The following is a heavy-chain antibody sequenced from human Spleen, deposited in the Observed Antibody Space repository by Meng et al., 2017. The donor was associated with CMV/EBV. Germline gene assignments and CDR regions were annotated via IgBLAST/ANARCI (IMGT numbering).Heavy chain of an antibody. CDR3: ARVGATLRGDY. Sequence: SCKASGYTFSGYYIHWVRQAPGQGLEWMGWINPNSGGTNYAQKFQGRVTMTRDTSISTAYMELSRLRSDDTAVYYCARVGATLRGDYWGQGTLVTVSS. CDR2: INPNSGGT. CDR1: GYTFSGYY. J-gene: IGHJ4*02. V-gene: IGHV1-2*02. D-gene: IGHD1-26*01.